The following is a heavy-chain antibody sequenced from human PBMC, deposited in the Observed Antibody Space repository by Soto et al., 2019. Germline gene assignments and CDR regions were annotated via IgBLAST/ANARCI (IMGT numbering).Heavy chain of an antibody. CDR3: AREWELDAFDI. J-gene: IGHJ3*02. CDR1: GFTVSSNY. D-gene: IGHD1-26*01. Sequence: GGSLRLSCAASGFTVSSNYMSWVRQAPGKGLEWVSVIYSGGSTDYADSVKGRFTISRHNSKNTLYLQMNSLRAEDTGVYYCAREWELDAFDIWGQGTMVTVSS. V-gene: IGHV3-53*04. CDR2: IYSGGST.